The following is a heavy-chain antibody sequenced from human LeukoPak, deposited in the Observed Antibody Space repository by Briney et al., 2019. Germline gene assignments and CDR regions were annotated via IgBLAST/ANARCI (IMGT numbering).Heavy chain of an antibody. V-gene: IGHV3-11*04. J-gene: IGHJ4*02. CDR2: ITNTGRST. CDR1: GFSLSSYF. Sequence: PGGSLRLPSEASGFSLSSYFMSWIRQAPGKGLEWVSYITNTGRSTNYADAVKGRFTISRDNAKQSVYLEMTDLRAEDTAVYYCAREASGNYHVFDSWGQGTLVTVSS. CDR3: AREASGNYHVFDS. D-gene: IGHD6-25*01.